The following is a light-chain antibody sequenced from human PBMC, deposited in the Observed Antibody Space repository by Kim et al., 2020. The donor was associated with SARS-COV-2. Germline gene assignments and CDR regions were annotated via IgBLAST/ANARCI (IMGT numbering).Light chain of an antibody. CDR2: TAT. CDR3: QQYSEPTRT. V-gene: IGKV3-20*01. CDR1: RGVRSNF. J-gene: IGKJ1*01. Sequence: PGERTPLSSRASRGVRSNFVSWYQQKPGPAPMLLICTATSTATGIPDRFSGSWSKTYFLLTISRLEHEYVAVYYYQQYSEPTRTFGQGTKVDIK.